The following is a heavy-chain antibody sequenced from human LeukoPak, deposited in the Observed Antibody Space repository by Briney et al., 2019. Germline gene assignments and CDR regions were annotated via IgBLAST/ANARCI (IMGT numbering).Heavy chain of an antibody. Sequence: GGSLRLSCAASGFTLGTYWMSWVRQAPGKGLKWVATIRQDGSERFYVDSVKGRFTVSRDNAKNSLYLQMNSLRAEDTAVYYCAGLITVAGDIDYWGQGTLVTVSS. V-gene: IGHV3-7*01. CDR1: GFTLGTYW. J-gene: IGHJ4*02. CDR3: AGLITVAGDIDY. CDR2: IRQDGSER. D-gene: IGHD6-19*01.